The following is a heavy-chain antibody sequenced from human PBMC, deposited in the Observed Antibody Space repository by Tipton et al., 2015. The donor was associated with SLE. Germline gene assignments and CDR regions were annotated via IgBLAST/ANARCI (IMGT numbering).Heavy chain of an antibody. V-gene: IGHV4-34*01. Sequence: TLSLTCAVYGGSFSGYYWSWIRQPPGKGLEWIGEINHSGSTNYNPSLKSRVTISVDTSKNQFSLKLSSVTAADTAVYYCARVYFWHAFDIWGQGTMVTVSS. J-gene: IGHJ3*02. CDR2: INHSGST. CDR1: GGSFSGYY. CDR3: ARVYFWHAFDI. D-gene: IGHD3-3*01.